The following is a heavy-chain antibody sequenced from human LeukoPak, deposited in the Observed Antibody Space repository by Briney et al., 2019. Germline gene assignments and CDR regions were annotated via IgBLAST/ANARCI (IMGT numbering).Heavy chain of an antibody. CDR2: IDYSGSS. D-gene: IGHD3-3*01. Sequence: PSETLSLTCTVSGGSISSSSDYWGWIRQAPGKGLEWIGSIDYSGSSSYNPSLKSRVTISVDTSKNQFSLRLSSVTAADTAVYYCAGHLVADNDDITIFGLVLLSWFDPWGQGTLVTVSS. CDR1: GGSISSSSDY. J-gene: IGHJ5*02. CDR3: AGHLVADNDDITIFGLVLLSWFDP. V-gene: IGHV4-39*01.